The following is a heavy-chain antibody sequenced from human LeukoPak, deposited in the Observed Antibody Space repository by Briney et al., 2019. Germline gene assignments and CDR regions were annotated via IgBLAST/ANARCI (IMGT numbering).Heavy chain of an antibody. V-gene: IGHV4-59*12. J-gene: IGHJ4*02. CDR2: IYYSGST. CDR3: ARDGSSWYGYFDY. D-gene: IGHD6-13*01. Sequence: PSETLSLTCTVSGGSLSSYYWSWIRQPPGKGLEWIGYIYYSGSTNYNPSLKSRVTTSVDTSKNQFSLKLSSVTAADTAVYYCARDGSSWYGYFDYWGQGTLVTVSS. CDR1: GGSLSSYY.